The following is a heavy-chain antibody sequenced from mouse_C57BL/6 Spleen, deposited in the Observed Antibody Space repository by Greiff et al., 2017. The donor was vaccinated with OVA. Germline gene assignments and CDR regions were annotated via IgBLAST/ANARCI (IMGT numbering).Heavy chain of an antibody. Sequence: EVQLVESGGGLVKPGGSLKLSCAASGFTFRDYGMHWVRQAPEKGLEWVAYISSGSSTIYYADTVKGRFTISRDNAKHTLFLQMTSLRSEDTSMYYGASPYYYGSSYGYAMDYWGQGTSVTVSS. J-gene: IGHJ4*01. CDR1: GFTFRDYG. CDR2: ISSGSSTI. CDR3: ASPYYYGSSYGYAMDY. V-gene: IGHV5-17*01. D-gene: IGHD1-1*01.